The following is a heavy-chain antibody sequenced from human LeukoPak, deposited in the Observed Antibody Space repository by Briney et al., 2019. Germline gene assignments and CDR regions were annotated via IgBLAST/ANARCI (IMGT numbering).Heavy chain of an antibody. Sequence: QPGRSLRLSCAASGFTFSSYGMHWVRQAPGKGLEWVAVIWYDGSNKYYADSVKGRFTISRDNSKNTLYLQMNSLRAEDTAVYYCARDIVVVVAAPNWFDPWGQGTLVTVSS. CDR1: GFTFSSYG. J-gene: IGHJ5*02. CDR2: IWYDGSNK. D-gene: IGHD2-15*01. V-gene: IGHV3-33*01. CDR3: ARDIVVVVAAPNWFDP.